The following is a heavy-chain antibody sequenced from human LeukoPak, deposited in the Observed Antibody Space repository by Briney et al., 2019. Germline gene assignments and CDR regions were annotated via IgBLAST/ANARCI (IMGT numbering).Heavy chain of an antibody. D-gene: IGHD6-19*01. CDR1: GFTFSSYA. V-gene: IGHV3-23*01. J-gene: IGHJ5*02. Sequence: GGSLRLSCAASGFTFSSYAMSWVRQAPGKGLEWVSAISGSGGSTYYADSVKGRFTISRDNSKNTLYLQMNSLRAEDTAVYYCAKAPYSSGWLGVPNWFDPWGQGTLVTVSS. CDR2: ISGSGGST. CDR3: AKAPYSSGWLGVPNWFDP.